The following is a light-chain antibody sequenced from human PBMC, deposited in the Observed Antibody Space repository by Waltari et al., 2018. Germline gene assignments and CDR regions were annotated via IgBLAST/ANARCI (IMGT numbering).Light chain of an antibody. CDR1: TDLNTY. CDR2: LAS. J-gene: IGKJ4*01. Sequence: DLQLTQSPSFLSASVGDRVTITCRASTDLNTYLAWYQMRPGNAPKLLIFLASELQSGVPARFSGSGSGTEFTLTISGLQPDDFATYYCQQLNFYPLTFGGGTRVEIK. V-gene: IGKV1-9*01. CDR3: QQLNFYPLT.